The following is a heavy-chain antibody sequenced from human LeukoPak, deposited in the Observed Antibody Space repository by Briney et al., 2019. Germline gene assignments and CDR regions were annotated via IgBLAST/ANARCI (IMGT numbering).Heavy chain of an antibody. Sequence: SQTLSLTRAISWDSDSSNSAACKWIRQSPSRGLEWLGRTYYRSKWYNDYAVSVKSRITINPDTSKNQCSLQLNSVTPEDTAVYYCARGHLLFDYWGQGTLVTVSS. D-gene: IGHD1-26*01. CDR2: TYYRSKWYN. CDR3: ARGHLLFDY. CDR1: WDSDSSNSAA. J-gene: IGHJ4*02. V-gene: IGHV6-1*01.